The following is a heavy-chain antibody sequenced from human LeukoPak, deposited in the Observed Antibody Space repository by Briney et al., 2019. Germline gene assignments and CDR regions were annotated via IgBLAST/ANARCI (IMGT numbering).Heavy chain of an antibody. V-gene: IGHV4-34*01. CDR3: ARGLKDSGYDHGVDY. D-gene: IGHD5-12*01. Sequence: SETLSLTCAVYGGSFSDYYWSWIRQPPGKGREWIGEINHSGSTNYNPSLKSRVTISVDTSKNQFSLKLSSVTAADTAVYYCARGLKDSGYDHGVDYWGQGTLVTVSA. CDR1: GGSFSDYY. CDR2: INHSGST. J-gene: IGHJ4*02.